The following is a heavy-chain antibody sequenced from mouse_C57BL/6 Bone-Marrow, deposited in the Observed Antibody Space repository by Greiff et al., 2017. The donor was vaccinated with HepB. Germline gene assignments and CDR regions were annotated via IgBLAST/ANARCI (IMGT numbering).Heavy chain of an antibody. V-gene: IGHV1-55*01. D-gene: IGHD1-1*01. CDR1: GYSFTSYW. J-gene: IGHJ2*01. CDR2: IYPGSGST. Sequence: QVQLQQPGAELVKPGASVKMSCKASGYSFTSYWITWVKQRPGQGLEWIGDIYPGSGSTNYNEKFKSKATLTVDTSSSTAYMQLSSLTSEDSAVYYCASLYGSSYYFDYWGQGTTLTVSS. CDR3: ASLYGSSYYFDY.